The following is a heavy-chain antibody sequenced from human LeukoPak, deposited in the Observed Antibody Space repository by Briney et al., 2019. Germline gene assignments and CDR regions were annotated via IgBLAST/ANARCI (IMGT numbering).Heavy chain of an antibody. Sequence: GGSLRLSCAASGFTVSTNYMSWVRQAPGKGLEWVSVIYSGGSTYYADSVKGRFTISRDNSKNTLYLQMNSLRADDTAVYYCARIYPRLAAAGNWGQGTLVTVSS. CDR3: ARIYPRLAAAGN. CDR2: IYSGGST. V-gene: IGHV3-66*01. CDR1: GFTVSTNY. J-gene: IGHJ4*02. D-gene: IGHD6-13*01.